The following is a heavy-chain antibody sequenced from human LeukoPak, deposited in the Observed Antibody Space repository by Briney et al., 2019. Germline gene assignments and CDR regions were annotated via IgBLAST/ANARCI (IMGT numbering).Heavy chain of an antibody. J-gene: IGHJ4*02. CDR3: VRDRGIVAFDY. V-gene: IGHV4-59*01. CDR1: RDSISTYY. CDR2: IYYSGST. Sequence: SETLSLTCTGSRDSISTYYWSWIRQPPGKGLEWVGYIYYSGSTYYKPSLKSRVTISVDTSKNQFSLELSSVTAADTAVYYCVRDRGIVAFDYWGQGILVSVSS. D-gene: IGHD5-12*01.